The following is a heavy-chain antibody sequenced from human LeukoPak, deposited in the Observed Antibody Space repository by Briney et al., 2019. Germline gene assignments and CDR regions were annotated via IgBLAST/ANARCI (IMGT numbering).Heavy chain of an antibody. J-gene: IGHJ4*02. CDR1: GYTFTSYY. CDR3: ARAIAVAGTSEFPFDY. V-gene: IGHV1-2*02. D-gene: IGHD6-19*01. CDR2: INPNSGGT. Sequence: ASVKVSCKASGYTFTSYYMHWVRQAPGQGLEWMGWINPNSGGTNYAQKFQGRVTMTRDTSISTAYMELSRLRSDDTAVYYCARAIAVAGTSEFPFDYWGQGTLVTVSS.